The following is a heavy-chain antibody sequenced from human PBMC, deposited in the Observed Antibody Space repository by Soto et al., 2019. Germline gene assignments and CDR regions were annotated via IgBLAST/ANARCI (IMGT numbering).Heavy chain of an antibody. CDR3: AKKGLGSLATYCTTGDCHYAFDV. V-gene: IGHV3-23*01. Sequence: EVQLLESGGGLVRPGGSLRLSCAASGFTFYNYAMNWVRQAPGKGLEWVSTISGGGDGTYYADSVKGRFTISRDNSRNTVYPQMNSLRAEDTAVYYCAKKGLGSLATYCTTGDCHYAFDVWGQGTLVTVSS. J-gene: IGHJ3*01. CDR1: GFTFYNYA. D-gene: IGHD2-8*01. CDR2: ISGGGDGT.